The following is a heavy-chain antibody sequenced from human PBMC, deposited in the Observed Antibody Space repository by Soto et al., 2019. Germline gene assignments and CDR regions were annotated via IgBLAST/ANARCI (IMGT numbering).Heavy chain of an antibody. J-gene: IGHJ4*02. D-gene: IGHD1-1*01. CDR1: GFTFSTYA. CDR2: ITGTGAST. Sequence: PGGSLRLSCAASGFTFSTYAMSWVRQTPGKGLDWVSSITGTGASTFYADSVKGRFTISRDNSKNMLFLQINSLRAADTAEYYCARGSRWTPFDYWGQGTLVTVSS. CDR3: ARGSRWTPFDY. V-gene: IGHV3-23*01.